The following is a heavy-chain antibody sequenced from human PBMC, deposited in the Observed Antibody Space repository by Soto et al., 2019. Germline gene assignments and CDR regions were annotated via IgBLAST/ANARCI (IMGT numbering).Heavy chain of an antibody. Sequence: QVRLVQSAAEVKKPGASVKVSCKASGYTFTNYGISWVRQAPGHGLEWMGWISGYNGNTHLAQKLQGRVTMTTDTPTNAGFIELRSLRSDCTAVDYCARIAGCCITTCSVPSRFHIRGYYDDYGLDVWGQGTRVAVSS. CDR1: GYTFTNYG. J-gene: IGHJ6*02. D-gene: IGHD2-2*01. CDR2: ISGYNGNT. CDR3: ARIAGCCITTCSVPSRFHIRGYYDDYGLDV. V-gene: IGHV1-18*01.